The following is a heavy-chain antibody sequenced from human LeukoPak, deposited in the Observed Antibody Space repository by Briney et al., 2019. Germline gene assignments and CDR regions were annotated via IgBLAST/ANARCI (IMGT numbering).Heavy chain of an antibody. V-gene: IGHV4-59*01. J-gene: IGHJ6*02. Sequence: PSETLSLTCTVSGGSISSYYWSWIRQPPGKGLEWIGYIYYSGSTNYNPSLKSRVTIPVDTSKNQFSLKLSSVTAADTAVYYCARRPKYYYYGMDVWGQGTTVTVSS. CDR2: IYYSGST. CDR1: GGSISSYY. CDR3: ARRPKYYYYGMDV.